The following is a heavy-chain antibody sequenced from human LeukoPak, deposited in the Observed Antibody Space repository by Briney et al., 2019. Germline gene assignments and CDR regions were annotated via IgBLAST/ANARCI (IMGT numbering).Heavy chain of an antibody. CDR3: ARLQPGIAVAGPFDY. CDR2: IYPGDSDT. CDR1: GYSFTSYW. D-gene: IGHD6-19*01. J-gene: IGHJ4*02. V-gene: IGHV5-51*01. Sequence: GESLKISCQGSGYSFTSYWIGWVRQMPGKGLEWMGIIYPGDSDTRYSPSFQGQVTISADKSISTAYLQWSSLKASDTAMYYCARLQPGIAVAGPFDYWGQGTLVTVSS.